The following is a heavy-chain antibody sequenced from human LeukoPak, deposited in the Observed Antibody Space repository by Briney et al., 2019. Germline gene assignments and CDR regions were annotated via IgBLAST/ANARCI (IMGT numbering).Heavy chain of an antibody. J-gene: IGHJ6*03. CDR3: AKEGYSSSPQPDYYYYYMDV. Sequence: GRSLRLSCAAPGFTFSSYGMHWVRQAPGKGLEWVAVISYDGSNKYYADSVKGRFTISRDNSKNTLYLQMNSLRAEDTAVYYCAKEGYSSSPQPDYYYYYMDVWGKGTTVTVSS. CDR1: GFTFSSYG. D-gene: IGHD6-6*01. V-gene: IGHV3-30*18. CDR2: ISYDGSNK.